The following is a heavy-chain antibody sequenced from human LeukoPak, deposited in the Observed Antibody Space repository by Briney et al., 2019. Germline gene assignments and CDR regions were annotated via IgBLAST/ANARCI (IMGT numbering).Heavy chain of an antibody. CDR2: IIPIFDTA. D-gene: IGHD6-13*01. Sequence: SVKVSCKASGGTFSSYAISWVRQAPGQGLEWMGGIIPIFDTANYAQKFQGRVTITADESTSTAYMELSSLRSEDTAVYYCARRVAYSSSWLYGMDVWGQGTTVTVSS. V-gene: IGHV1-69*13. J-gene: IGHJ6*02. CDR3: ARRVAYSSSWLYGMDV. CDR1: GGTFSSYA.